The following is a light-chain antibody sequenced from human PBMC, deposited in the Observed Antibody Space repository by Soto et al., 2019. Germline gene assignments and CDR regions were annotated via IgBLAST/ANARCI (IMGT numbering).Light chain of an antibody. Sequence: EVVVTQSPVTLALSPGERATLSCRTSQSVDIYVAWYQQKPGQPPRLLIYDASNRAPGIPARFSGSGSGTDFTLTISILEPEDFAVYYCQQRKYWPPLTFGGGTEVEIK. J-gene: IGKJ4*01. V-gene: IGKV3-11*01. CDR3: QQRKYWPPLT. CDR2: DAS. CDR1: QSVDIY.